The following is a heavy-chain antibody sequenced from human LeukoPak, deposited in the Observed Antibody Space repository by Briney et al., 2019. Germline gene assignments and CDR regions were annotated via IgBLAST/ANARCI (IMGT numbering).Heavy chain of an antibody. Sequence: PGGSLRLSCAASGFTFSDYYMSWIRQAPGKGLEWVSYISSSGSTIYYVDSVKGRFTISRDNAKNSLYLQMNSLRAEDTAVYYCARARNSGYDSVDRAFDIWAQRTMVTVSS. CDR1: GFTFSDYY. CDR3: ARARNSGYDSVDRAFDI. CDR2: ISSSGSTI. J-gene: IGHJ3*02. V-gene: IGHV3-11*01. D-gene: IGHD5-12*01.